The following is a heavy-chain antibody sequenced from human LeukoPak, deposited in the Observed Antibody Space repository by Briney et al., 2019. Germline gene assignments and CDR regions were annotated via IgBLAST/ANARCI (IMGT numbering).Heavy chain of an antibody. Sequence: SETLSLTCTVSGGSISSYYWSWIRQPAGKGLEWIGRIYTSGSTNYNPSLKSRVTMSVDTSKNQFSLKLSSVTAADTAVYYCARVRDDEYSSSSATVTSYYYYYYMDVWGKGTTVTVSS. D-gene: IGHD6-6*01. CDR3: ARVRDDEYSSSSATVTSYYYYYYMDV. CDR1: GGSISSYY. V-gene: IGHV4-4*07. J-gene: IGHJ6*03. CDR2: IYTSGST.